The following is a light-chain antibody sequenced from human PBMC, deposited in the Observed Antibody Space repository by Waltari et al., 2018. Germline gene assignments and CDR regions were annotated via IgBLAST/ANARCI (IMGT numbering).Light chain of an antibody. CDR2: RAS. J-gene: IGKJ2*01. CDR1: QGVANS. V-gene: IGKV1-33*01. Sequence: DSQMTQSPSSLSASFGDRATITCQASQGVANSLNWYQQKPGKAPKLLISRASNLESGVPSRFSGGGYGTHFSLTISNLQPEDIATYYCQQFHIVLSFGQGTKLEIK. CDR3: QQFHIVLS.